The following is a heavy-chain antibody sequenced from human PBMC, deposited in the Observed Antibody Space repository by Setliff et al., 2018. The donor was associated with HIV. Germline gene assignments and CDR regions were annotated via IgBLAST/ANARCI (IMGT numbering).Heavy chain of an antibody. D-gene: IGHD5-18*01. Sequence: SETLSLTCTVSGGSFSTYYWSWIRQPAGEGLEYIGYIHYTGSTTYNPSLKSRVTISVDTSKRQFSLRLSSVTAADTAVYYCARDQKGYSYGYFDSWGQGTLVTVSS. J-gene: IGHJ4*02. CDR1: GGSFSTYY. CDR2: IHYTGST. CDR3: ARDQKGYSYGYFDS. V-gene: IGHV4-59*12.